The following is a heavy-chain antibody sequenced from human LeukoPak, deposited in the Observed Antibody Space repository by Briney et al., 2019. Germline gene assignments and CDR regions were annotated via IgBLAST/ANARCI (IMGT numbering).Heavy chain of an antibody. V-gene: IGHV1-2*06. CDR1: GYTFTGYY. CDR2: INPNSGGT. D-gene: IGHD3-10*01. Sequence: PVASVKVSCKASGYTFTGYYMHWVRQAPGQGLEWMGRINPNSGGTNYAQKFQGRVTMTRDTSISTAYMELSRLRSDDTAVYYCARVLITMVRGVMPDYWGQGTLVTVSS. J-gene: IGHJ4*02. CDR3: ARVLITMVRGVMPDY.